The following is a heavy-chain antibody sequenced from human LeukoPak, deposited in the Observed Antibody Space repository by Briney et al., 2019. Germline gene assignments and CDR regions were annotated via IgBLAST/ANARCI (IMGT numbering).Heavy chain of an antibody. Sequence: GVSLRLSCEVSGFTFSSYWMHWVRQAPGKGLVWVSRINTDGSSTSYADSVKGRFTISRDNAKNTLFLQMNSLRSEDTAVYYCATSRTFDYWGQGALVTVSS. V-gene: IGHV3-74*01. J-gene: IGHJ4*02. CDR1: GFTFSSYW. CDR2: INTDGSST. CDR3: ATSRTFDY.